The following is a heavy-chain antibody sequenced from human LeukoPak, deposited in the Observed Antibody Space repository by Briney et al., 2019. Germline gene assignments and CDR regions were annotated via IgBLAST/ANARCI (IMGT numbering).Heavy chain of an antibody. CDR1: GGSISSDY. Sequence: PSETLSLTCTVSGGSISSDYWSWIRQPAGKGLEWIGRIYSSGNTNYNPSLESRVTMSLDTSKNQFSLRLSSVTAADTAVYFCARGRGYCDSSPNRFDAWGQGTLVTVSS. V-gene: IGHV4-4*07. J-gene: IGHJ5*02. CDR2: IYSSGNT. D-gene: IGHD3-22*01. CDR3: ARGRGYCDSSPNRFDA.